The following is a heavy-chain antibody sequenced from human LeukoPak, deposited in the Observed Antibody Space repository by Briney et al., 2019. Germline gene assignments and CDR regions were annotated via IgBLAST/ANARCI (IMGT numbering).Heavy chain of an antibody. CDR2: IHSSGTT. J-gene: IGHJ3*02. D-gene: IGHD3-9*01. CDR3: ARHLTVTGYGNDAFDI. Sequence: SETLSLTCTVSGGSIARSYWSWVRQPPGKGLEWMGCIHSSGTTNYNPSLESRVTLSLDTSENQFSLKVSSVTAAETAVYYCARHLTVTGYGNDAFDIWGQGTMVAVSS. V-gene: IGHV4-59*08. CDR1: GGSIARSY.